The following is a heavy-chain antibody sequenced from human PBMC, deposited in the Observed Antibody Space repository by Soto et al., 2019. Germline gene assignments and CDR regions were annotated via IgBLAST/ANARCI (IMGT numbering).Heavy chain of an antibody. Sequence: SETLSLTCTVSGGSISSGGYYWSWIRQLPGKGLEWIGYIYYSGSTYYNASLKSRVTISVDTSKNQFSLILSSVTAADTAVYYCASLYAGYYYDSSGYYFDYWGQGTLVTVSS. CDR3: ASLYAGYYYDSSGYYFDY. CDR1: GGSISSGGYY. J-gene: IGHJ4*02. V-gene: IGHV4-31*03. CDR2: IYYSGST. D-gene: IGHD3-22*01.